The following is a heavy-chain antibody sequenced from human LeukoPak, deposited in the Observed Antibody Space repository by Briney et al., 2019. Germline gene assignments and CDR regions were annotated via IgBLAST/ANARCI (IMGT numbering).Heavy chain of an antibody. Sequence: GGSLRLSCAASGFTFSSYWMHWVRQAPGKGLVWVSRIKSDGSTNYADSVKGRFTISRDDAKNTVSLQMNSLRAEDTGVYYCARAPSEIGGYYPEYFRHWGQGALVTVSS. CDR3: ARAPSEIGGYYPEYFRH. CDR1: GFTFSSYW. V-gene: IGHV3-74*01. J-gene: IGHJ1*01. CDR2: IKSDGST. D-gene: IGHD3-22*01.